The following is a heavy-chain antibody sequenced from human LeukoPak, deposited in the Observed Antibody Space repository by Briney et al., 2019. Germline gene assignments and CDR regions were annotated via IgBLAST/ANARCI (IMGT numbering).Heavy chain of an antibody. CDR1: GYTFTNYY. D-gene: IGHD6-25*01. CDR3: ARDGSSSGGMDV. J-gene: IGHJ6*04. V-gene: IGHV1-2*06. CDR2: INPNSGGT. Sequence: GASVKVSCKASGYTFTNYYMHWVRQAPGQGLEWMGRINPNSGGTNYAQKFQGRVTMTRDTSSSTAYVDLSRLRSDDTAVYYCARDGSSSGGMDVWGKGTTVTVSS.